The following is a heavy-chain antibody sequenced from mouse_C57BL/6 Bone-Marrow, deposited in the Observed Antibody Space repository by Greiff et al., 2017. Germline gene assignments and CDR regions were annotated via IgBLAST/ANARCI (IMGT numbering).Heavy chain of an antibody. CDR3: ARDYYGRGTYAMDY. D-gene: IGHD1-1*01. J-gene: IGHJ4*01. CDR1: GYTFTSYG. CDR2: IYPRSGNT. Sequence: QVQLKQSGAELARPGASVKLSCKASGYTFTSYGISWVKQRTGQGLEWIGEIYPRSGNTYYNEKFKGKATLTADKSSSTAYMELRSLTSEDSAVYFCARDYYGRGTYAMDYWGQGTSVTVSS. V-gene: IGHV1-81*01.